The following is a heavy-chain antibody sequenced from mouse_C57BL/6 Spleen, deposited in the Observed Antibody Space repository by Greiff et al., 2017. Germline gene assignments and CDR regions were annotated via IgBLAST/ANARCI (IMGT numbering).Heavy chain of an antibody. CDR1: GYTFTSYW. D-gene: IGHD1-1*01. J-gene: IGHJ2*01. CDR3: AGEKDYDFVY. CDR2: IDPSDSYT. V-gene: IGHV1-59*01. Sequence: VQLQQPGAELVRPGTSVKLSCKASGYTFTSYWMHWVKQRPGQGLEWIGVIDPSDSYTNYNQKFKGKATLTVDTPSSTAYMQLSSLTCEVSAVYCCAGEKDYDFVYWGQGTTLTVSS.